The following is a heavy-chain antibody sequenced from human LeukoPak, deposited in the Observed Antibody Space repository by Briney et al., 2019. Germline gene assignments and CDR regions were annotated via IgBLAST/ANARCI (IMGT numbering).Heavy chain of an antibody. D-gene: IGHD6-13*01. Sequence: SETLSLTCTVSGGSIRSYYWSWIRQPPGKGLEWIGYIYYSGSTNYNPSLKSRVTISVDTSKNQFSLKLSSVTAADTAVYYCARVYYTSSYDYWYFDLWGRGTLVTVSS. V-gene: IGHV4-59*01. CDR3: ARVYYTSSYDYWYFDL. J-gene: IGHJ2*01. CDR2: IYYSGST. CDR1: GGSIRSYY.